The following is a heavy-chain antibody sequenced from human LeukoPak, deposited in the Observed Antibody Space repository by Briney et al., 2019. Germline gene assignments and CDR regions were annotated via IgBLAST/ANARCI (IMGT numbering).Heavy chain of an antibody. CDR3: AKSDGYGLIDY. D-gene: IGHD2-21*02. V-gene: IGHV4-34*01. CDR1: GGSFSGYY. Sequence: SETLSLTCAVYGGSFSGYYWSWIRLPPGKGLEWIGEINHSGSTNYNPSLKSRVTISVDTSKNQFSLKLSSVTAADTAVYYCAKSDGYGLIDYLGQGTLVTVSS. CDR2: INHSGST. J-gene: IGHJ4*02.